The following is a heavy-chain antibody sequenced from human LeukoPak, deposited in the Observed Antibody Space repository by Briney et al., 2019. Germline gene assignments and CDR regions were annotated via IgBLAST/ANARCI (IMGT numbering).Heavy chain of an antibody. J-gene: IGHJ2*01. CDR2: IYYSGST. CDR1: GGSISSGGYY. Sequence: SQTLSLTCTVSGGSISSGGYYWSWIRQHPGKGLEWIGYIYYSGSTYYNPSLKSRVTISVDTSKNQFSLKLSSVTAADTAVYYSMRVDVGLVPSSNFDLWGRGTVVTVSS. D-gene: IGHD2-2*03. V-gene: IGHV4-31*03. CDR3: MRVDVGLVPSSNFDL.